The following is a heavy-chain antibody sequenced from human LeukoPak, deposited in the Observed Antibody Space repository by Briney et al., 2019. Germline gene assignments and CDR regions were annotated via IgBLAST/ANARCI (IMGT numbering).Heavy chain of an antibody. CDR2: VYYTGVT. V-gene: IGHV4-39*07. D-gene: IGHD4-23*01. Sequence: SETLCLTCTVSGGYIITSGHYWGWIRQPPGKGLEWIGSVYYTGVTSTNPFFRSRMSISVDTSKNQFSLNLTSVTAADAAVYYCARERSSSGGHNWFDPWGQGNLVTVSS. CDR3: ARERSSSGGHNWFDP. J-gene: IGHJ5*02. CDR1: GGYIITSGHY.